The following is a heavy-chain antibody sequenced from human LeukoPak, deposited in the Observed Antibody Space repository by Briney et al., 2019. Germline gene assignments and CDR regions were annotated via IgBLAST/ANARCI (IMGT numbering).Heavy chain of an antibody. J-gene: IGHJ4*02. V-gene: IGHV1-2*02. Sequence: ASVKASCKASGYTFTDYYMHWVRQAPGQGLEWMGWINSNSGGTNYAQKFRGRVTMTRDTSIRTAYMEVNRLRSDDTAVYYCARGKSSSWYVYWGQGTLVTVSS. CDR1: GYTFTDYY. CDR3: ARGKSSSWYVY. CDR2: INSNSGGT. D-gene: IGHD6-13*01.